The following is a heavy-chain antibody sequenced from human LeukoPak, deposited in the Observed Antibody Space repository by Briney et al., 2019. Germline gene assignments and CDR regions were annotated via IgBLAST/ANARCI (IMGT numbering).Heavy chain of an antibody. CDR2: IYYSGTI. J-gene: IGHJ4*02. D-gene: IGHD1-7*01. V-gene: IGHV4-59*11. Sequence: SETLSFTCTVSGGSISGHYWNWIRQSPEKGLEWIGYIYYSGTINYNPSLKARVTMSIDTSKNQFSLKLSSVTAADTAIYYCAKSKSLGLQYFDNWGQGTLVTVSS. CDR3: AKSKSLGLQYFDN. CDR1: GGSISGHY.